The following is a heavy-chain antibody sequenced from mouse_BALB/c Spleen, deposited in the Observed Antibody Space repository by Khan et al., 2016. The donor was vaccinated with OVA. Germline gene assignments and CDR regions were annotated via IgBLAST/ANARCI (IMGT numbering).Heavy chain of an antibody. V-gene: IGHV2-6-1*01. Sequence: VQLVESGPGLVAPSQSLSITCTISGFSLTNYGVHWVRQPPGKGLEWLVVIWSDGTTTYDSALNSSLTISKDNSKSQVFLKMDSLQTDDTAMYYCARQPYFHYYVMDYWGQGTSVTVSA. CDR2: IWSDGTT. CDR3: ARQPYFHYYVMDY. D-gene: IGHD2-10*01. CDR1: GFSLTNYG. J-gene: IGHJ4*01.